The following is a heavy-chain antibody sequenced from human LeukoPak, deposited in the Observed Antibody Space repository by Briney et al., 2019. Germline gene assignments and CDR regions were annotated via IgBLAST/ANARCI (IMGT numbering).Heavy chain of an antibody. CDR3: ARASLVGANRYHDAFDI. CDR2: ISSSGSTI. Sequence: GGSLRLSCAASGFTFSDYYMSWIRQAPGKGLEWVSYISSSGSTIYYADPVKGRFTISRDNAKNSLYLQMNSLRAEDTAVYYCARASLVGANRYHDAFDIWGQGTMVTVSS. J-gene: IGHJ3*02. D-gene: IGHD1-26*01. CDR1: GFTFSDYY. V-gene: IGHV3-11*04.